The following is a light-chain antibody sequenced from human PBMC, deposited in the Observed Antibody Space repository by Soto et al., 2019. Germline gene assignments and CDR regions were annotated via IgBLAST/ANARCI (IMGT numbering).Light chain of an antibody. CDR1: QSVITN. J-gene: IGKJ1*01. V-gene: IGKV3-15*01. Sequence: EVVMTQSPATLSVTPGERATLFCGASQSVITNLAWYPRRPGQAPRLLIHGASTRASGIPARFSGGGSGTEFTLTISSLQSEDFAVYYCQQYNTWPRTFGQGTKVDNK. CDR3: QQYNTWPRT. CDR2: GAS.